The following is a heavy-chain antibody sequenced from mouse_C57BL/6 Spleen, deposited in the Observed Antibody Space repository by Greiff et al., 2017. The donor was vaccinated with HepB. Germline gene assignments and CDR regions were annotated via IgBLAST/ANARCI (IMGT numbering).Heavy chain of an antibody. CDR1: GFSLTSYG. D-gene: IGHD2-1*01. CDR2: IWSGGIT. J-gene: IGHJ2*01. V-gene: IGHV2-2*01. CDR3: ARSSDGNYAFDY. Sequence: QVQLKESGPGLVQPSQSLSIPCTVPGFSLTSYGVHWVRQSPGKGLEWLGVIWSGGITDYNAAFISRLSISKDNSKSQVFFKMNSLQADDTAIYYCARSSDGNYAFDYWGQGTTLTVSS.